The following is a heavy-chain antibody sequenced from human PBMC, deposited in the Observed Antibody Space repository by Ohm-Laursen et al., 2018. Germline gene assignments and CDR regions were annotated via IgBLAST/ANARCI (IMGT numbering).Heavy chain of an antibody. Sequence: SETLSLACTVSGGSISSSSYFWGWIRQPPGKGLEWIGSISYTGSTYDNPSLKSRVTLSVDTSKNQFSLKLYSVTAADTAVYYCAKKRAGFGEANDYWGQGTLVTVSS. J-gene: IGHJ4*02. D-gene: IGHD3-10*01. V-gene: IGHV4-39*01. CDR3: AKKRAGFGEANDY. CDR2: ISYTGST. CDR1: GGSISSSSYF.